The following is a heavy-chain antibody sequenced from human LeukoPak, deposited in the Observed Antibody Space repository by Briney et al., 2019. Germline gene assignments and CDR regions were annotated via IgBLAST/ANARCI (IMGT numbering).Heavy chain of an antibody. CDR3: ARYHTALNY. CDR2: IYSGGST. J-gene: IGHJ4*02. D-gene: IGHD5-18*01. V-gene: IGHV3-53*01. Sequence: GGSLRLSCAASGFSVSSVYMTWVRQAPGKGLEWVSVIYSGGSTYYADSVKGRFTISRDNSKNTLYLQMNNVRVEDTAVYFCARYHTALNYWGQGTLVTASS. CDR1: GFSVSSVY.